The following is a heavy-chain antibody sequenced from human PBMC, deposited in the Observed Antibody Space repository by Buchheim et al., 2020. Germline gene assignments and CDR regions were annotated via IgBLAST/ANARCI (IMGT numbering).Heavy chain of an antibody. V-gene: IGHV3-23*01. CDR3: ARSKSGSYFSY. D-gene: IGHD1-26*01. CDR2: VSGSGGST. CDR1: GFTFSSYA. J-gene: IGHJ4*02. Sequence: EVQLLESGGGLVQPGGSLRLSCAASGFTFSSYAMSWVRQAPGKGLEWVSAVSGSGGSTYYADSVKGRFTISRDNAKNSLYLQMNSLRDEDTAVYHCARSKSGSYFSYWGQGTL.